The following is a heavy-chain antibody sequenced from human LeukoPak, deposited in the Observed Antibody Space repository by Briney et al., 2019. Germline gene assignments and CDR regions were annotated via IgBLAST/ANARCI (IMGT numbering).Heavy chain of an antibody. J-gene: IGHJ4*02. Sequence: GGSLRLSCAASGFAFSSYGMHWVRQAPGKGLEWVAVISYDGSNKYYADSVKGRFTISRDNSKNTLYLQMNSLRAEDTAVYYCAKDIRGYDILTGYYMGYFDYWGQGTLVTVSS. D-gene: IGHD3-9*01. CDR2: ISYDGSNK. CDR3: AKDIRGYDILTGYYMGYFDY. CDR1: GFAFSSYG. V-gene: IGHV3-30*18.